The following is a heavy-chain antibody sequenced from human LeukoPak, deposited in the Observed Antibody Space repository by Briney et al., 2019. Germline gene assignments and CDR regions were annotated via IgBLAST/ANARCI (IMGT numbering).Heavy chain of an antibody. J-gene: IGHJ5*02. D-gene: IGHD6-6*01. V-gene: IGHV3-30*02. CDR3: AKMGSSSMRTYNWFDP. Sequence: TGGSLRLSCAASGFTFSSYGMHWVRQAPGKGLEWVAFIRYDGSNKYYADSVKGRFTISRDNSKNTLYLQMNSLRAEDTAVYYCAKMGSSSMRTYNWFDPWGQGTLVTVSS. CDR2: IRYDGSNK. CDR1: GFTFSSYG.